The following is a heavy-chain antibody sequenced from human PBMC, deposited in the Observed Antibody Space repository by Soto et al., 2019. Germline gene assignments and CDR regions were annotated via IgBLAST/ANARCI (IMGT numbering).Heavy chain of an antibody. D-gene: IGHD6-19*01. CDR3: AIYKAGAGGNGF. V-gene: IGHV4-61*01. J-gene: IGHJ4*02. Sequence: QVHLQESGPGLIKPSETLSLTCSVSGASVTSDSYHWTWIRQPPGKELEWIGQTGSTNYNPSLKSRITISVATSKNQFSLNLDSVTAADTAIYYCAIYKAGAGGNGFWGQGTLVIVSS. CDR2: QTGST. CDR1: GASVTSDSYH.